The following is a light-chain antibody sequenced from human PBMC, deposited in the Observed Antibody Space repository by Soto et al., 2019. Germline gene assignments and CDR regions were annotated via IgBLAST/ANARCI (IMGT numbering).Light chain of an antibody. V-gene: IGKV3-11*01. Sequence: EIVLTQSPATLSLSPGERATLSCRASQSVSSYLAWYQQKPGQAPRLLIYDASNRATGIPARFSGSGSGTVVTLTIVSLEPEDFAVYYCQQRSNWPSFTFGPGTKVDIK. CDR2: DAS. J-gene: IGKJ3*01. CDR3: QQRSNWPSFT. CDR1: QSVSSY.